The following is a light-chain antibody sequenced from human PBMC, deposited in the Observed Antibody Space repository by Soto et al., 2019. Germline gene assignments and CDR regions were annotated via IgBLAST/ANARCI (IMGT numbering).Light chain of an antibody. CDR1: QSISRS. J-gene: IGKJ3*01. CDR3: QQYSDFLIS. CDR2: DAS. V-gene: IGKV1-5*01. Sequence: DIQMTQSPSTLSASVGDRVTITCRASQSISRSLAWYQQKPGKAPSLLIYDASSLEGGVPSRFSGSGFGTESTLTITDLQPADFATTYCQQYSDFLISFGPGTTVDFK.